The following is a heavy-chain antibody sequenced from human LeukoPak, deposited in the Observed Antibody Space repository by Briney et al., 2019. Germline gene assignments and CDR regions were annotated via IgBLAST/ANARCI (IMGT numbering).Heavy chain of an antibody. CDR1: GFTFSSYW. D-gene: IGHD2-21*02. CDR2: IEQDGSEK. V-gene: IGHV3-7*01. J-gene: IGHJ4*02. CDR3: AREALVVTAILYYFDY. Sequence: PGGSLRLSCAASGFTFSSYWMSWVRQAPGKGLEWVANIEQDGSEKYYVDSVKGRFTISRDNAKNSLYPQMNSLRAEDTAVYYCAREALVVTAILYYFDYWGQGTLVTVSS.